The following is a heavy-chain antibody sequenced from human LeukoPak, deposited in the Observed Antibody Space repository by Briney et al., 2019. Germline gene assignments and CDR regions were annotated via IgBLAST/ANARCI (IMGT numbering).Heavy chain of an antibody. Sequence: ASVKVSCKASGYTFTGYYMHWVRQAPGQGLEWMGWINPNSGGTNYVQKFQGRVTMTRDTSISTAYMELSSLRSEDTAVYYCATAPYVRIVPAATGAFDIWGQGTMVTVSS. V-gene: IGHV1-2*02. CDR3: ATAPYVRIVPAATGAFDI. D-gene: IGHD2-2*01. J-gene: IGHJ3*02. CDR1: GYTFTGYY. CDR2: INPNSGGT.